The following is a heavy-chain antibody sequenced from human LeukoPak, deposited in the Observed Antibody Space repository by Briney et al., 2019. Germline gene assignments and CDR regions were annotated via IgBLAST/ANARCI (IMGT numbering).Heavy chain of an antibody. CDR1: GFTFSSYA. J-gene: IGHJ5*02. D-gene: IGHD4-23*01. CDR3: AREVYGGNRGGNWFDP. CDR2: ISYDGSNK. V-gene: IGHV3-30-3*01. Sequence: QPGRSLRLSCAPSGFTFSSYAMHWVRQAPGKGLEWVAVISYDGSNKYYADSVKGRFTISRDNSKNTLYLQMNSLRAEDTAVYYCAREVYGGNRGGNWFDPWGQGTLVTVSS.